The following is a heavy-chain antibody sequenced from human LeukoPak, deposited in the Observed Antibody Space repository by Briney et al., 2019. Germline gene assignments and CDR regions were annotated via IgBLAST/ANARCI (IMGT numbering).Heavy chain of an antibody. Sequence: ASVKVSCKASGGTFSSYAISWVRQPPGQGLEWMGRIIPILGIANYAQKFQGRVTITADKSTSTAYMELSSLRSEDTAVYYCARSGSSSWSDYWGQGTLVTVSS. V-gene: IGHV1-69*04. CDR1: GGTFSSYA. D-gene: IGHD6-13*01. CDR2: IIPILGIA. J-gene: IGHJ4*02. CDR3: ARSGSSSWSDY.